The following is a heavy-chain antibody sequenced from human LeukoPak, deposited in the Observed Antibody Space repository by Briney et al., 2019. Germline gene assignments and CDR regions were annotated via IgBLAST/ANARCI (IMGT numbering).Heavy chain of an antibody. J-gene: IGHJ6*02. V-gene: IGHV1-69*13. D-gene: IGHD1-7*01. CDR2: IIPIFGTA. CDR1: GGTFSSYA. CDR3: ASGGGWNYGPYYYYGMDV. Sequence: RASVKVSCKASGGTFSSYAISWVRQAPGQGLEWMGGIIPIFGTANYAQKFQGRVTFTADESTSTAYMELSSLRSEDTAVYYCASGGGWNYGPYYYYGMDVWGQGTTVTVSS.